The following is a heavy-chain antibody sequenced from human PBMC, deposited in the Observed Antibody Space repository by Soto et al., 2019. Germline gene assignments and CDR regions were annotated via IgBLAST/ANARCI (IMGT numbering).Heavy chain of an antibody. CDR2: INHSGST. Sequence: SETLSLTCAVYGGSFSGYYWSWIRQPPGKGLEWIGEINHSGSTNYNPSLKSRVTISVDTSKNQFSLKLSSVTAADTAVYYCARGLTRTSGSYLNWFDPWGQGTLVTVSS. CDR3: ARGLTRTSGSYLNWFDP. D-gene: IGHD1-26*01. V-gene: IGHV4-34*01. CDR1: GGSFSGYY. J-gene: IGHJ5*02.